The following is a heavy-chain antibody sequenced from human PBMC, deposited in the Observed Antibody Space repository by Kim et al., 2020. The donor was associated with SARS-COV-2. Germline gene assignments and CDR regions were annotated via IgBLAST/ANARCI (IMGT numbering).Heavy chain of an antibody. D-gene: IGHD3-22*01. V-gene: IGHV1-24*01. Sequence: ASVKVSCKVSGYTLTELSMHWVRQAPGKGLEWMGGFDPEDGETIYAQKFQGRVTMTEDTSTDTAYMELSSLRSEDTAVYYCATRDYDSSGFDYWGQGTLVTVSS. J-gene: IGHJ4*02. CDR1: GYTLTELS. CDR2: FDPEDGET. CDR3: ATRDYDSSGFDY.